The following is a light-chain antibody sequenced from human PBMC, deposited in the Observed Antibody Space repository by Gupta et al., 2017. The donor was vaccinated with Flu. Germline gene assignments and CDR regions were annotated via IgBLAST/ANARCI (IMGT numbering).Light chain of an antibody. J-gene: IGLJ1*01. CDR3: CSYAGSSTSYV. CDR2: EGG. CDR1: SSDVGNYNL. V-gene: IGLV2-23*01. Sequence: QSALTQPASVSGSPGQSITISCTGTSSDVGNYNLVSWYQQHPGKAPKLMIYEGGKRPSGVSNRFSGSKSGNTASLTISGLQAEDEADYYCCSYAGSSTSYVFGTGTKVTVL.